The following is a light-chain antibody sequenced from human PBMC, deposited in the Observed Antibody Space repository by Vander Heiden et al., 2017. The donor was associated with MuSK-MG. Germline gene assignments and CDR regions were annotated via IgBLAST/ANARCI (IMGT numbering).Light chain of an antibody. CDR3: SSYTSSSTSDVV. CDR1: SSDVGGYNY. Sequence: QSALTQPASVSGSPGQSITISCTGTSSDVGGYNYVSWYQQHPGKAPKLMIYDVSNRPSGVSNRFSGSKSGNTASLTISGLQAEDEADDYCSSYTSSSTSDVVFGGGTKLTVL. CDR2: DVS. J-gene: IGLJ2*01. V-gene: IGLV2-14*01.